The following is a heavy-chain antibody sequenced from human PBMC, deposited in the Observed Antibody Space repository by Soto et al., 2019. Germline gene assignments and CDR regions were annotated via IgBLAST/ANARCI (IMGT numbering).Heavy chain of an antibody. Sequence: GGSLRLSCAASGFTFRSYAMSWVRQAPGKGLEWVSGMSGSGSSTYYADSVRGRFTISRDNSKNTLYLQMNSLRADDTAGRYCATDLWPVTPIDFDSWGQGTLVTVSS. J-gene: IGHJ4*02. D-gene: IGHD4-17*01. CDR3: ATDLWPVTPIDFDS. CDR1: GFTFRSYA. V-gene: IGHV3-23*01. CDR2: MSGSGSST.